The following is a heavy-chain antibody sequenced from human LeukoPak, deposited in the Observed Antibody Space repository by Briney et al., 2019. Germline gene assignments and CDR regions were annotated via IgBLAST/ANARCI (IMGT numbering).Heavy chain of an antibody. V-gene: IGHV3-7*04. CDR1: GFIFSSYW. D-gene: IGHD2-15*01. CDR2: MKQRGSEK. CDR3: ARGWVDFDY. J-gene: IGHJ4*02. Sequence: PGGSLRLSCVGSGFIFSSYWMTWVRQAPGKGLEWVANMKQRGSEKNYVDSVMGRFTVSRDNAKNSVYLQMDDLRAEDTAIYYCARGWVDFDYWGQGILVTVSS.